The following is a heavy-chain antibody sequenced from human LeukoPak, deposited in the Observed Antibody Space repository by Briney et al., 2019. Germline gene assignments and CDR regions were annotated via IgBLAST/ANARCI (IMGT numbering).Heavy chain of an antibody. CDR1: GGPISSRSYY. V-gene: IGHV4-39*07. J-gene: IGHJ1*01. CDR2: MYYSGST. Sequence: KPSETLSLTCTVSGGPISSRSYYWGWIPQPPGKGLEGIGRMYYSGSTYYNPSLKSRVTISVETSKHQLSLKLRSVTAADTALYFCARGSGYCSGGSCYSLRYFQHWGQATLVTVSS. D-gene: IGHD2-15*01. CDR3: ARGSGYCSGGSCYSLRYFQH.